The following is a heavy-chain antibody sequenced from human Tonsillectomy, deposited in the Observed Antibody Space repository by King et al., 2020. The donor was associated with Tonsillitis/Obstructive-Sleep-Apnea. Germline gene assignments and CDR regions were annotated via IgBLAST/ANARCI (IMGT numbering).Heavy chain of an antibody. CDR1: GFTFSSYG. Sequence: VQLVESGGGVGPPGRSLRLSCATSGFTFSSYGMHWVRQAPGKGLEWVAVIWYDGSKIYYADSVKGRFTISRDNSKNTLYLQMNSLRAEDTAVYSCARGYSSSSGTFDNW. V-gene: IGHV3-33*01. D-gene: IGHD6-6*01. J-gene: IGHJ3*02. CDR2: IWYDGSKI. CDR3: ARGYSSSSGTFDN.